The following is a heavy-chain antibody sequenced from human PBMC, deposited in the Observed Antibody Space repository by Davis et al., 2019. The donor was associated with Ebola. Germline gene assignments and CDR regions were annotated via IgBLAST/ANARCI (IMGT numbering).Heavy chain of an antibody. CDR1: GFTFSSYA. J-gene: IGHJ3*02. CDR3: ARDRKGGGRPPWAFHI. D-gene: IGHD1-26*01. V-gene: IGHV3-30-3*01. Sequence: GESLKISCAASGFTFSSYAIHWVRQAPGKGLDWVAVLPYDGSTEYSADSVGGRFTISRDNSKNTLYLQMNSLRAEDTALYYCARDRKGGGRPPWAFHIWGQGTMVTVSS. CDR2: LPYDGSTE.